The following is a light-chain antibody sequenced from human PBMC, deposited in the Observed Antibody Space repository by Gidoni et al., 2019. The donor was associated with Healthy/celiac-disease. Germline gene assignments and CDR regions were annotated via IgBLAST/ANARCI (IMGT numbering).Light chain of an antibody. V-gene: IGLV1-40*01. CDR1: SSNIGAGYE. CDR2: GNS. CDR3: QSYDSSLSGFHVV. J-gene: IGLJ2*01. Sequence: QSVLTPPPSVSGAPGQRVTISCTGSSSNIGAGYEVHWYQQLPGTAPKLLIYGNSNRPSGVPDRFSGSKSGTSAALAITGLQAEDEADYYCQSYDSSLSGFHVVFGGGTKLTVL.